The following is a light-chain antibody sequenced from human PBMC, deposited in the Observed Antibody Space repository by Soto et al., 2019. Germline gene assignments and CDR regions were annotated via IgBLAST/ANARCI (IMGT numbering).Light chain of an antibody. CDR3: SSFTNTITRYA. J-gene: IGLJ1*01. V-gene: IGLV2-14*01. Sequence: QPVLTQPASVSGSPGQSITISCTGTSSDVGGYNYVSWYQQHPGKAPKLMIYEVSNRPSGVSNRFSGSKSGDTASLTISGLQAEDEADYYCSSFTNTITRYAFGTGTKLTVL. CDR2: EVS. CDR1: SSDVGGYNY.